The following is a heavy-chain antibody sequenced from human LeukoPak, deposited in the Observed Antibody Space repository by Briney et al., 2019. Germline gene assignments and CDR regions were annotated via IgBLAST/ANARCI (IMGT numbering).Heavy chain of an antibody. CDR2: IRYDGSNK. CDR1: GFIFSNYA. CDR3: ARKSYGGNDYYYMDV. J-gene: IGHJ6*03. D-gene: IGHD4-23*01. V-gene: IGHV3-30*02. Sequence: GGSLRLSCATSGFIFSNYAMHWVRQAPGKGLEWVAFIRYDGSNKYYADSVKGRFTISRDNSKDTLYLQMNSLRAEDTAVYYCARKSYGGNDYYYMDVWGKGTTVTVSS.